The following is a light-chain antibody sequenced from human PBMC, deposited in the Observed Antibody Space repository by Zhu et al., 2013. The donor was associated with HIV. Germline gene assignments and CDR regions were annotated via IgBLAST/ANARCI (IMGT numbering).Light chain of an antibody. J-gene: IGLJ2*01. CDR2: EVT. CDR1: SSDVGGYKY. Sequence: QSALTQPASVSGSPGQSITISCTGTSSDVGGYKYVSWYQQHPDKAPKLMIYEVTKRPSGVPDRFSGSKSGTSASLAISGLQSEDEGEYSCAAWDDSLNGVLFGGGTKLTVL. CDR3: AAWDDSLNGVL. V-gene: IGLV2-14*01.